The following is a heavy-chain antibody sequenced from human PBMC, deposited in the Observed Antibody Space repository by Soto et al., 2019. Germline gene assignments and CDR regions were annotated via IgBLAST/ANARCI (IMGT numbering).Heavy chain of an antibody. D-gene: IGHD1-26*01. CDR2: IKSKTDGGTT. CDR3: TKQLRLPYYYYGMDV. CDR1: GFTFSNAW. V-gene: IGHV3-15*07. J-gene: IGHJ6*02. Sequence: GGSLRLSCAASGFTFSNAWMNGVRQAPGKGLEWVGRIKSKTDGGTTDYAAPVKGRFTISRDDSKNTLYLQMNSLKTEDTAVYYCTKQLRLPYYYYGMDVWGQGTTVTVSS.